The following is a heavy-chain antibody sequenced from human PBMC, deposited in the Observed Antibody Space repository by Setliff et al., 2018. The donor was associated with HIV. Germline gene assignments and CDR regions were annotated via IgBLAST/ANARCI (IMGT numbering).Heavy chain of an antibody. CDR3: ARARGPPLPVLDF. D-gene: IGHD3-10*01. CDR1: GGSITTTNYY. J-gene: IGHJ4*02. Sequence: SETLSLTCTVSGGSITTTNYYWGWVRQSPGKGLEWIGVIYYRGSAYYNLSLQSRVTLSVDTSKNSFSLHLTSVTAADTAVYFCARARGPPLPVLDFWGQGTLVTV. CDR2: IYYRGSA. V-gene: IGHV4-39*07.